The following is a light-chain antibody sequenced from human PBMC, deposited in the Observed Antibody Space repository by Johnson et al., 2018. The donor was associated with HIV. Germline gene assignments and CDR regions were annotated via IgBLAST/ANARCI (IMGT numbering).Light chain of an antibody. J-gene: IGLJ1*01. V-gene: IGLV1-51*01. CDR1: SSNIGNNY. CDR3: GTWDSSLSAVV. Sequence: QSVLTQPPSVSAAPGQKVTISCSGSSSNIGNNYVSWYQQLPGTAPKLLIYDNNKRPSGIPDRFSGSKFGTSATLGITGLQTGDEADYYCGTWDSSLSAVVFGTGTKVTV. CDR2: DNN.